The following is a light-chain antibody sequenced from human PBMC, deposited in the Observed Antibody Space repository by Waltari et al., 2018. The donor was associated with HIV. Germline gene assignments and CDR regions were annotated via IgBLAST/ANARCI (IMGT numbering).Light chain of an antibody. CDR2: KAS. Sequence: DIQMTQSPSTLSASVGDRVTITCRASQSISSWLAWYQQKPGKAPKLLIYKASSLESGVPSRFSGTGAGTEFTLTINSLQPDDFATDYCQQYDSNSPYSFGQGTKLEIK. CDR3: QQYDSNSPYS. CDR1: QSISSW. J-gene: IGKJ2*03. V-gene: IGKV1-5*03.